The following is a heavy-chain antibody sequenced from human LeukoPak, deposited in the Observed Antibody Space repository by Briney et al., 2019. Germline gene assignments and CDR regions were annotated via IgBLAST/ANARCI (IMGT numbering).Heavy chain of an antibody. Sequence: PSETLSLTCAVYGGSFSGYYWSWLRQPPGKGLEWIGEINHSGSTNYNPSLKSRVTISVDTSKNQFSLKLSSVTAADTAVYYCARGRLRVVPAATRSGAVAGTSYYYYGMDVWGQGTTVTVSS. CDR1: GGSFSGYY. V-gene: IGHV4-34*01. CDR3: ARGRLRVVPAATRSGAVAGTSYYYYGMDV. CDR2: INHSGST. J-gene: IGHJ6*02. D-gene: IGHD2-2*01.